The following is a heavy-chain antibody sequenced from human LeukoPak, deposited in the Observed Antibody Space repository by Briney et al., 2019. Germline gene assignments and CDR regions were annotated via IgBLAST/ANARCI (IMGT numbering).Heavy chain of an antibody. CDR1: GFTFSSYA. D-gene: IGHD2/OR15-2a*01. CDR2: ISGSGGST. V-gene: IGHV3-23*01. Sequence: TGGSLRLSCAASGFTFSSYAMSWVRQAPGEGLEWVSAISGSGGSTYYADSVKGRFTISRDNSKNTLYLQMDSLRAEDTAVYYCAKNTGTHGRGDYFDYWGQGTLVTVSS. J-gene: IGHJ4*02. CDR3: AKNTGTHGRGDYFDY.